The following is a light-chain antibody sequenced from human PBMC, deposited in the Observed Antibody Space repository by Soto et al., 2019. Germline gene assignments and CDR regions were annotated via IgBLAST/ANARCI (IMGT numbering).Light chain of an antibody. Sequence: DIQMIQSPSSVSASVGDRVTITCRASQRISTWLAWYQQKPGKGPKLLIYGASNLQSGVPSRFSGSGSGTDFTRTISSLQPEDFATYYCQQADSFPFTFGPGTRVDF. J-gene: IGKJ3*01. V-gene: IGKV1-12*02. CDR3: QQADSFPFT. CDR2: GAS. CDR1: QRISTW.